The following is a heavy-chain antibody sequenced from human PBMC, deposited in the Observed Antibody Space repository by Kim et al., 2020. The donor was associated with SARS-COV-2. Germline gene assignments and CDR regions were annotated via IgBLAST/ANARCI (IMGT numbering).Heavy chain of an antibody. J-gene: IGHJ5*02. CDR3: ARSTSLWYYYGSKDPDWFDP. CDR2: ISYDGSNK. Sequence: GGSLRLSCAASGFTFSSYGMHWVRQAPGKGLEWVAVISYDGSNKYYADSVKGRFTISRDNSKNTLYLQMNSLRAEDTAVYYCARSTSLWYYYGSKDPDWFDPWGQGTLVTVSS. D-gene: IGHD3-10*01. CDR1: GFTFSSYG. V-gene: IGHV3-33*05.